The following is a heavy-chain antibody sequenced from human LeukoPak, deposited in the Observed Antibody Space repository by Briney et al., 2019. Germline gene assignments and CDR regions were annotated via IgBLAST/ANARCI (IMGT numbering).Heavy chain of an antibody. CDR3: ARESRKLTTIDY. Sequence: ASVKVSCKASGYTFTGYYMHWVRQAPGQGLEWMGRINPNSGGTNYAQKFQGRVTMTRDTSISTAYMELSRLRSDDTAVYYCARESRKLTTIDYWGQGTLVTVSS. CDR1: GYTFTGYY. CDR2: INPNSGGT. J-gene: IGHJ4*02. V-gene: IGHV1-2*06. D-gene: IGHD4/OR15-4a*01.